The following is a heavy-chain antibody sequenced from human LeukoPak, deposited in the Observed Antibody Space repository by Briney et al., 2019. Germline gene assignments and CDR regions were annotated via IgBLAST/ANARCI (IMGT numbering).Heavy chain of an antibody. D-gene: IGHD1-26*01. CDR3: ARRALRGATLRGGHHFGP. J-gene: IGHJ5*02. CDR1: GFTFSSYS. V-gene: IGHV3-21*01. Sequence: GGSLRLSCAASGFTFSSYSMNWVRQAPGKGLEWVSSISSSSSYIYYADSVKGRFTISRDNAKNSLYLQMNSLRAEDTAVYYCARRALRGATLRGGHHFGPWGLGTLVAVSS. CDR2: ISSSSSYI.